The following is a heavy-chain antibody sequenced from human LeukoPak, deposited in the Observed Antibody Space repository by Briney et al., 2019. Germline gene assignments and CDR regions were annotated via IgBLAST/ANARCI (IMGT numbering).Heavy chain of an antibody. J-gene: IGHJ4*02. CDR2: ITASGENT. D-gene: IGHD5-12*01. CDR1: GFTFSNYA. Sequence: PGGSLRLSCAASGFTFSNYAMSWVRQAPGKGLEWVSAITASGENTYYADSVKGRFIISRDNSKNTLYLQMNSLRAEDTAVYYCGEIRSGNKFDYWGRGTQVTVSS. V-gene: IGHV3-23*01. CDR3: GEIRSGNKFDY.